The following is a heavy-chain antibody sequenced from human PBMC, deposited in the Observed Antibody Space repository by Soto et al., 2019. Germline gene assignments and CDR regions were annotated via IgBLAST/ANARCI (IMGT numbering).Heavy chain of an antibody. V-gene: IGHV4-28*01. D-gene: IGHD1-20*01. Sequence: QVQLQESGPGLVKPSDTLSLTCAVSGYSISNNNWWGWIRQPPGKGLEWIGDIYYSGSTYYNPSLKSRVTMSVDTTKNQFSLKLSSVTDVDTAVYYCARRGNGNELDYWGQGTLVTVSS. CDR3: ARRGNGNELDY. CDR1: GYSISNNNW. J-gene: IGHJ4*02. CDR2: IYYSGST.